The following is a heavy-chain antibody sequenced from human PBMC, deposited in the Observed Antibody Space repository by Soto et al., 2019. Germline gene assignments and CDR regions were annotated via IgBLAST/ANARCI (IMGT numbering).Heavy chain of an antibody. Sequence: TLSLTCTVSGGSISSGGYYWSWIRQHPGKGLEWIGYIYYSGSTYYNPSLKSRVTISVDTSKNQFSLKLSSVTAADTAVYYCARGSSWYFGWFDPWGQGTLVTVSS. CDR1: GGSISSGGYY. V-gene: IGHV4-31*03. J-gene: IGHJ5*02. CDR2: IYYSGST. D-gene: IGHD6-13*01. CDR3: ARGSSWYFGWFDP.